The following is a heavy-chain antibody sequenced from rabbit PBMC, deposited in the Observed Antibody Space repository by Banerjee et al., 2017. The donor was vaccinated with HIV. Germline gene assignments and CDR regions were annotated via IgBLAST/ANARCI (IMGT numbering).Heavy chain of an antibody. V-gene: IGHV1S45*01. CDR2: IYSGTSGTT. D-gene: IGHD6-1*01. CDR3: ARRDSYGTTGGALKL. CDR1: GIDFSSYYY. Sequence: QQQLEESGGGLVKPGGTLTLTCTASGIDFSSYYYMCWVRQAPGKGLEWVACIYSGTSGTTDYASWAKGRFTVSKTSSTTVTLQMTSLTAADTATYFCARRDSYGTTGGALKLWGPGTLVTVS. J-gene: IGHJ4*01.